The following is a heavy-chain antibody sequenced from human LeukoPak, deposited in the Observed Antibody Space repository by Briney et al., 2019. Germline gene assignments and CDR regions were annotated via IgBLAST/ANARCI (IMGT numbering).Heavy chain of an antibody. Sequence: ASVKVSCKASGYTFTGYYIHWVRQAPGQGLEWMGYINPNSGYTNYAQEFQDRVTVTRDTSISTAYMELSRLRSDDTAVYYCAATYYYDSSGYYAEYFQHWGQGTLVTVSS. CDR2: INPNSGYT. CDR3: AATYYYDSSGYYAEYFQH. V-gene: IGHV1-2*02. CDR1: GYTFTGYY. D-gene: IGHD3-22*01. J-gene: IGHJ1*01.